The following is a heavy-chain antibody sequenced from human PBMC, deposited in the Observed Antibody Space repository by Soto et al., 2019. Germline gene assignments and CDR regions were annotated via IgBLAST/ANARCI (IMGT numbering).Heavy chain of an antibody. J-gene: IGHJ6*03. CDR2: IYYTGNT. V-gene: IGHV4-59*01. CDR1: GGSISTYY. Sequence: SETLPHTCTVSGGSISTYYWSWIRQPPGKGLEWIGYIYYTGNTNYNPSLKSRVTISLDTSKNQFSLKLTSVTAADTAVYYCARETYSGNYYYMDVCGKGTTVTVSS. D-gene: IGHD3-10*01. CDR3: ARETYSGNYYYMDV.